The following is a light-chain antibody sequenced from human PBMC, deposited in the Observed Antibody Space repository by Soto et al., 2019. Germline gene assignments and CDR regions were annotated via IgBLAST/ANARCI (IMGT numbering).Light chain of an antibody. J-gene: IGKJ1*01. CDR2: GAS. CDR3: QHYNAFPWP. Sequence: DIQMTQSPSTLSESVGDRVTITCRASQSIRNWLAWYQDKPGKAPKLLIYGASSFESEVPSRFSGSGSGTEFTLTIGGLQPDDFATYYCQHYNAFPWPFGQGTKVEIK. V-gene: IGKV1-5*01. CDR1: QSIRNW.